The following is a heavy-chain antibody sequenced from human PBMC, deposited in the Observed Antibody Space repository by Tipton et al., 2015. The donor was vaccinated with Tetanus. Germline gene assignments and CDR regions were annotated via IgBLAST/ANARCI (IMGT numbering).Heavy chain of an antibody. J-gene: IGHJ4*02. CDR1: GFTFSSYA. Sequence: QVQLVQSGGGVVQPERSLRLSCAASGFTFSSYAMHWVRQAPGKGLEWVAVISYDGSHKYYADSVKGRFSISRDNSKNIHYLEMNSLRAEDTAVYFCAKRGQQWVVSSYFDSWGQGTLVAVSS. CDR3: AKRGQQWVVSSYFDS. CDR2: ISYDGSHK. V-gene: IGHV3-30*18. D-gene: IGHD6-19*01.